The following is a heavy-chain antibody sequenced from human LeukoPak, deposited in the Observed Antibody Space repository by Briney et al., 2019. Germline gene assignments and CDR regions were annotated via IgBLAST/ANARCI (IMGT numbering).Heavy chain of an antibody. Sequence: PSETLSLTCTVSGYSISNPYYWGWIRQPPGKGLEWIGSIYHSGSTYYNPSLKSRVTISVDTSKNQFSLKLSSVTAADTAVYYCARGNGYSGWFDPWGQGTLVTVSS. J-gene: IGHJ5*02. V-gene: IGHV4-38-2*02. D-gene: IGHD5-24*01. CDR3: ARGNGYSGWFDP. CDR1: GYSISNPYY. CDR2: IYHSGST.